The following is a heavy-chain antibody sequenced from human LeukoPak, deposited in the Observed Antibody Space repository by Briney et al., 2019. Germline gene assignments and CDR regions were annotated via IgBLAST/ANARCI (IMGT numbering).Heavy chain of an antibody. V-gene: IGHV4-34*01. CDR1: GGSLSGFY. CDR3: ARGLKPYCTNGVCYIGDY. J-gene: IGHJ4*02. Sequence: PSETLSLTCAVYGGSLSGFYWNWIRQPPGKGLEWIGEMNPSGSTTYNPSLKSRVSMSLDTSKNQFSLKLSSVTAADTAVYYCARGLKPYCTNGVCYIGDYWGQGTLATVSS. CDR2: MNPSGST. D-gene: IGHD2-8*01.